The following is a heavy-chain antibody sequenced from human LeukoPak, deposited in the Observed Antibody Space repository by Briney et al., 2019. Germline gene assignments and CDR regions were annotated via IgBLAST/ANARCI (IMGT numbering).Heavy chain of an antibody. J-gene: IGHJ4*02. Sequence: RGGSLRLSCAASGFTFSSYAMSWARQAPGKGLEWVSAISGSGGSTYCADSVKGRFTISRDNSKNTLYLQMNSLRAEDTAVYYCAKAKGWLQIFDYWGQGTLVIVSS. CDR2: ISGSGGST. CDR1: GFTFSSYA. CDR3: AKAKGWLQIFDY. D-gene: IGHD6-19*01. V-gene: IGHV3-23*01.